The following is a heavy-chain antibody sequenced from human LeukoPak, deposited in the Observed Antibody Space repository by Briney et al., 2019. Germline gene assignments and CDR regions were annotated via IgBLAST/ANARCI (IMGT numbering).Heavy chain of an antibody. J-gene: IGHJ4*02. D-gene: IGHD3-22*01. Sequence: SVKVSCKASGGTFSSYAISWVRQAPGQGLEWMRGIIPIFGTSNYAQKFQGRVTITTDESTSTAYMELSSLRSEDTAVYYCARGSDSSGYYFDYWGQGTLVTVSS. CDR2: IIPIFGTS. V-gene: IGHV1-69*05. CDR1: GGTFSSYA. CDR3: ARGSDSSGYYFDY.